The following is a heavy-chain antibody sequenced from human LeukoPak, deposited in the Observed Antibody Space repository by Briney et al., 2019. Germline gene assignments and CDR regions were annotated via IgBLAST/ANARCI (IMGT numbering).Heavy chain of an antibody. V-gene: IGHV4-59*01. Sequence: SETLSLTCTVSGGSISSYYWSWIRQPPGKGLEWIGYIYYSGSTNYNPSLKSRVTISVDTSKNQFSLKLSSVTAADTAVYYCARVLDGGSCYPPYCYYMDVWGKGTTVTVSS. CDR2: IYYSGST. D-gene: IGHD2-15*01. CDR3: ARVLDGGSCYPPYCYYMDV. J-gene: IGHJ6*03. CDR1: GGSISSYY.